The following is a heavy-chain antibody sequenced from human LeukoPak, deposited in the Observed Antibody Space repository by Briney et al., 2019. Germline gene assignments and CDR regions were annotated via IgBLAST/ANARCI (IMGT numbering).Heavy chain of an antibody. D-gene: IGHD6-19*01. CDR1: GFTFSSYS. CDR3: ARDPYSSGWYKDAFDI. J-gene: IGHJ3*02. Sequence: PGGSLRLSCADSGFTFSSYSMNWVRQAPGKGLEWVSSISGSSSYINYADSVKGRFTISRDNAQNSLFLQLNSLRAEDTAVYYCARDPYSSGWYKDAFDIWGQVTMVTVSS. CDR2: ISGSSSYI. V-gene: IGHV3-21*01.